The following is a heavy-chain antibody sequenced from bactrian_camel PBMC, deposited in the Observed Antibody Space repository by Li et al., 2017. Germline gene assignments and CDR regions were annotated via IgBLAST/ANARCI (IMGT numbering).Heavy chain of an antibody. Sequence: VQLVESGENSVQAGGSLRLSCSASGFSRYLDDTYCMGWVRQAPGKEPEAVASIDSTGDSTFADSVQGRFSISQISQENGANTLYLDMNFLKQDDSATYYCAAASSPDCRLRRPGSMISTRISWGRGTQVTVS. J-gene: IGHJ6*01. CDR1: GFSRYLDDTYC. V-gene: IGHV3S31*01. CDR3: AAASSPDCRLRRPGSMISTRIS. CDR2: IDSTGDST. D-gene: IGHD2*01.